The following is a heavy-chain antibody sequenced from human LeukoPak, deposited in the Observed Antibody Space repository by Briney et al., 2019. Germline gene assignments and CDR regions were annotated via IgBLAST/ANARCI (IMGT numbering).Heavy chain of an antibody. CDR3: GIENIGSHGYYFDY. CDR1: GFTFNNYA. CDR2: ISDNGDST. J-gene: IGHJ4*02. Sequence: PGGSLRLSCAAAGFTFNNYAMGWVRQAPGKGLEWVSSISDNGDSTYYADSVKGRFTISRDNSKNTLYLQMNSLRAEDTAIFYCGIENIGSHGYYFDYWGQGTLVTVSS. D-gene: IGHD1-26*01. V-gene: IGHV3-23*01.